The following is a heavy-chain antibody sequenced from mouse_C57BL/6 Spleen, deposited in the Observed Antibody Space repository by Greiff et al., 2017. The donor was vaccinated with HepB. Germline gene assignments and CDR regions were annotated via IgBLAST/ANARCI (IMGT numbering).Heavy chain of an antibody. J-gene: IGHJ4*01. CDR3: ARGAGDAMDY. CDR2: INPSTGGT. V-gene: IGHV1-42*01. CDR1: GYSFTGYY. Sequence: EVQLQQSGPELVKPGASVKISCKASGYSFTGYYMNWVKQSPEKSLEWIGEINPSTGGTTYNQKFKAKATLTVDKSSSTAYMQLKSLTSEDSAVYYCARGAGDAMDYWGQGTSVTVSS.